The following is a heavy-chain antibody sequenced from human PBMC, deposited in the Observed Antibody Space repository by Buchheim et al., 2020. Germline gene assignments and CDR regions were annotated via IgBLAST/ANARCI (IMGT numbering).Heavy chain of an antibody. Sequence: QVQLVESGGGVVQPGRSLRLSCAASGFTFSSYGMHWVRQAPGKGLEWVAVISYDGSNKYYADSVKGRFTISRDNSKNTLYLQMNSLRAEDTAVYYCAKDSGYCSGGSCYEGSYYYYGMDVWGQGTT. V-gene: IGHV3-30*18. J-gene: IGHJ6*02. CDR1: GFTFSSYG. CDR3: AKDSGYCSGGSCYEGSYYYYGMDV. CDR2: ISYDGSNK. D-gene: IGHD2-15*01.